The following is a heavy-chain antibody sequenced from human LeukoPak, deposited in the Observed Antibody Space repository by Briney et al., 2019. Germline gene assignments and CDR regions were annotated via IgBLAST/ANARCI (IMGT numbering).Heavy chain of an antibody. CDR3: ARDRRPYYDSSGSDAFDI. J-gene: IGHJ3*02. CDR2: INAGNGNT. D-gene: IGHD3-22*01. CDR1: GYTFTSYA. Sequence: GASVKVSCKASGYTFTSYAMHWVRQAPGQRLEWMGWINAGNGNTKYSQEFQGRVTITRDTSASTAYMELSSLRSEDMAVYYCARDRRPYYDSSGSDAFDIWGQGTMVTVSS. V-gene: IGHV1-3*03.